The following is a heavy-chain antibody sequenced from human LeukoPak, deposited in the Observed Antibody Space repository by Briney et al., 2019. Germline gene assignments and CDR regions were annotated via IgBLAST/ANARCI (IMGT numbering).Heavy chain of an antibody. D-gene: IGHD2/OR15-2a*01. CDR3: ARSSIAFFFDY. Sequence: GGSLRLSCAAPGFTFSSYAMHWVRQAPGKGLEYVSAISSNGGSTYYANSMKGRFTISRDNSKNTLYLQMGSLRAEDMAVYYCARSSIAFFFDYWGQGTLVTVSS. CDR2: ISSNGGST. CDR1: GFTFSSYA. V-gene: IGHV3-64*01. J-gene: IGHJ4*02.